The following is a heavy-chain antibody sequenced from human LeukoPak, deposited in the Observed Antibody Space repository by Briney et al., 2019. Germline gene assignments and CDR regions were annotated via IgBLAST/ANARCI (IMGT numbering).Heavy chain of an antibody. J-gene: IGHJ4*02. CDR3: ATVPRLRLGELSSDY. CDR2: FDPEDGET. CDR1: GYTLTELS. V-gene: IGHV1-24*01. Sequence: ASVKVPCKVSGYTLTELSMHWVRQAPGKGLEWMGGFDPEDGETIYAQKFQGRVTMTEDTSTDTAYMELSSLRSEDTAVYYCATVPRLRLGELSSDYWGQGTLVTVSS. D-gene: IGHD3-16*02.